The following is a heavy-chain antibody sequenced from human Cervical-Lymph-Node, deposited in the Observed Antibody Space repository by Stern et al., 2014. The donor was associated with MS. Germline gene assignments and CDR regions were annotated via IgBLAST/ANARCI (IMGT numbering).Heavy chain of an antibody. CDR3: ARSTARSGYEGVGWFDP. Sequence: QVQLVQSGGGVVQPGRSLRLSCAASGFTFSSYGMQWVRQAPGKGLEWVAVIWYDGSNQRYAGSVKGRFTIARDNSKNTLYLQMNSLRSEDTAVYYCARSTARSGYEGVGWFDPWGQGTLVTVSS. J-gene: IGHJ5*02. CDR2: IWYDGSNQ. D-gene: IGHD5-12*01. V-gene: IGHV3-33*01. CDR1: GFTFSSYG.